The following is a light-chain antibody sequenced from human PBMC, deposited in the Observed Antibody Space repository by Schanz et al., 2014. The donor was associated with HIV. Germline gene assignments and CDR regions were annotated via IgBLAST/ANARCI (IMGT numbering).Light chain of an antibody. Sequence: QSALTQPASVSGSPGQSITISCTGTRNDVGTYNLVSWYQQHPGKAPQLMIYEVTKRPSGVSNRFSGSKSGNTASLTISGLQAEDEADYYCCSYAPSSTLVFGGGTKLTVL. J-gene: IGLJ3*02. CDR1: RNDVGTYNL. V-gene: IGLV2-23*02. CDR3: CSYAPSSTLV. CDR2: EVT.